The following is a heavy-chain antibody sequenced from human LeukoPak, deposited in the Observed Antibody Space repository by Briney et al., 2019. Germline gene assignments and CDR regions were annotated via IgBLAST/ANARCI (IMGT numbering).Heavy chain of an antibody. Sequence: PGGSLRLSCAASGFTVSSNYMSWVRQAPGKGLEWVSDIYSGGTTYYADSVKGRFTISRDNAKNSLYLQMNSLRAEDTAVYYCARKWTGIDYWGQGTLVTVSS. J-gene: IGHJ4*02. CDR1: GFTVSSNY. CDR3: ARKWTGIDY. CDR2: IYSGGTT. D-gene: IGHD1-14*01. V-gene: IGHV3-53*01.